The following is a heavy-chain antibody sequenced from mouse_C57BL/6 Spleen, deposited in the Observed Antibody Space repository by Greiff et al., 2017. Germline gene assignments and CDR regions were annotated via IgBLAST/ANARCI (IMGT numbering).Heavy chain of an antibody. CDR1: GYTFTDYY. CDR2: INPNNGGT. J-gene: IGHJ2*01. CDR3: ARSTAQATDY. Sequence: VQLKQSGPELVKPGASVKISCKASGYTFTDYYMNWVKQSHGKSLEWIGDINPNNGGTSYNQKFKGKATLTVDKSSSTAYMELRSLTSEDSAVYYCARSTAQATDYWGQGTTLTVSS. D-gene: IGHD3-2*02. V-gene: IGHV1-26*01.